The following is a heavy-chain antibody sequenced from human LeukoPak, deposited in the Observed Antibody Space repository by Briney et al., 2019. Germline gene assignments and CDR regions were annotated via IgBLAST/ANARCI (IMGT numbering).Heavy chain of an antibody. J-gene: IGHJ4*02. CDR3: LSGPGH. V-gene: IGHV3-7*01. CDR2: INEDGSEK. Sequence: PPGSLRLSCEAAGFIFSNYWMGWVRQAPGKGLEWVANINEDGSEKYYVDSVKGRFTISRDNAKNSLYLKMNILRAEDTAVFYCLSGPGHCGQGALVTVSS. CDR1: GFIFSNYW.